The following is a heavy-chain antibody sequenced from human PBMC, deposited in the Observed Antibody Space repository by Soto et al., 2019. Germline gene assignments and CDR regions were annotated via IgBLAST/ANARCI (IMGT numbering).Heavy chain of an antibody. CDR3: ARGDYRDTSGPFSDAFDI. D-gene: IGHD3-22*01. CDR1: GFTFSSYA. CDR2: ISGSGGST. V-gene: IGHV3-23*01. J-gene: IGHJ3*02. Sequence: GGSLRLSCAASGFTFSSYAMSWVRQAPGKGLEWVSAISGSGGSTYYADSVEGRFTISRDNSKNSLYLQMNSLRAEDTAVYYCARGDYRDTSGPFSDAFDIWGQGTMVTVSS.